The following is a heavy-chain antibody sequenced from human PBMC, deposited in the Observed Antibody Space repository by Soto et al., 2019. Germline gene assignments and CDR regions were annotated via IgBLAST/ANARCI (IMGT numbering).Heavy chain of an antibody. CDR1: GASISSTSYY. D-gene: IGHD2-2*01. CDR2: IYYSGST. CDR3: ARLSFEDIVVVPAAADLYYYYMDV. Sequence: PSATLSPTCTVSGASISSTSYYWGWIRQPPGKGLGWIGSIYYSGSTYYNPSLKSRVTISVDTSKNQFSLKLSSVTAADTAVYYCARLSFEDIVVVPAAADLYYYYMDVWGKGTTVT. V-gene: IGHV4-39*01. J-gene: IGHJ6*03.